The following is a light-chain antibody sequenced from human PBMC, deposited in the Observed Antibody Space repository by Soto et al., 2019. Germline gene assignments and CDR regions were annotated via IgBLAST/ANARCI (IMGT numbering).Light chain of an antibody. CDR3: QQCYDWPRT. V-gene: IGKV3-11*01. CDR2: YAS. J-gene: IGKJ1*01. Sequence: EIVLTQSPATLSLSPGERATLSCRASQSVRTSLAWYQQKPGQAPRLLIYYASNRAAGIPARFSGSGSGTDFTLAISSLEHEDFAVYYCQQCYDWPRTFGQGTKVEVK. CDR1: QSVRTS.